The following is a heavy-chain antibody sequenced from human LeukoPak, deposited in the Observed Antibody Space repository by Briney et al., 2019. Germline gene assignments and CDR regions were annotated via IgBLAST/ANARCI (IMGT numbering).Heavy chain of an antibody. Sequence: SETLSLTCTVSGGSIRSYYWSWIRQPAGKALEWIGRIYISGSTNYNPSLKSRVTMSVDTSKNQFSLKLSSLTAADTAVYYCARGATHRDGYNWEYWGQGTLVTVSS. J-gene: IGHJ4*02. CDR2: IYISGST. D-gene: IGHD5-24*01. CDR1: GGSIRSYY. V-gene: IGHV4-4*07. CDR3: ARGATHRDGYNWEY.